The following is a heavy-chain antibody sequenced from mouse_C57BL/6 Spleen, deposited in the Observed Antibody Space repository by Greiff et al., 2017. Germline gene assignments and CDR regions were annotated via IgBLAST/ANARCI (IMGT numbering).Heavy chain of an antibody. CDR1: GFSLTSYG. Sequence: VKVVESGPGLVAPSQSLSITCTVSGFSLTSYGVSWVRQPPGKGLEWLGVIWGDGSTNYHSALISRLSISKDNSKSQVFLKLNSLQTDDTATYYGAEGGSYYGYFDVWGTGTTVTVSS. CDR2: IWGDGST. CDR3: AEGGSYYGYFDV. D-gene: IGHD1-1*01. J-gene: IGHJ1*03. V-gene: IGHV2-3*01.